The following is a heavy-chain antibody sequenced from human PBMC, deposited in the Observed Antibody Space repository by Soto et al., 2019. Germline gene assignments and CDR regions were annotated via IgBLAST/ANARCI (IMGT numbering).Heavy chain of an antibody. D-gene: IGHD4-17*01. CDR3: GGGGGGDVYGANYAMDV. CDR1: GFTLSSHW. CDR2: INSDGSRT. J-gene: IGHJ6*02. V-gene: IGHV3-74*01. Sequence: EVQLVDSGGGLVQPGGSLRLSCAASGFTLSSHWMHWVRQVPGKGLVWVSGINSDGSRTSYADSVKGRLTISRDNAKNNQLPKSNSVGAGDTAVYYCGGGGGGDVYGANYAMDVWGQGTTVTVSS.